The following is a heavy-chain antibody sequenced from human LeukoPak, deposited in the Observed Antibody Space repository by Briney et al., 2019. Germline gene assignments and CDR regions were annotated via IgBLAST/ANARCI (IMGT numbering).Heavy chain of an antibody. CDR2: ISGSGGST. V-gene: IGHV3-23*01. CDR3: ANFRLRRYYDY. J-gene: IGHJ4*02. Sequence: GGSLLLSCAASGFTFISCGMSWVRQAPGKGLEWVSAISGSGGSTYYADSVKGRFTISRDNSKNTLYLQMNSLRAEDTAVYYCANFRLRRYYDYWGQGTLVTVSS. D-gene: IGHD1-26*01. CDR1: GFTFISCG.